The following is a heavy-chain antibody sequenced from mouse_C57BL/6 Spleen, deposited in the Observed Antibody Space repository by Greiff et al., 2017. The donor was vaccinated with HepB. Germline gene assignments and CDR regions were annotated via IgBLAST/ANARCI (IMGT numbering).Heavy chain of an antibody. Sequence: QVHVKQSGAELARPGASVKLSCKASGYTFTSYGISWVKQRTGQGLEWIGEIYPRSGNTYYNEKFKGKATLTADKSSSTAYMELRSLTSEDSAVYFCASRITTADYYAMDYWGQGTSVTVSS. CDR1: GYTFTSYG. CDR3: ASRITTADYYAMDY. D-gene: IGHD1-2*01. J-gene: IGHJ4*01. V-gene: IGHV1-81*01. CDR2: IYPRSGNT.